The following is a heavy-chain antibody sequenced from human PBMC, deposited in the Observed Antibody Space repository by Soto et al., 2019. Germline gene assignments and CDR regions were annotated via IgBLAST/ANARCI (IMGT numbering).Heavy chain of an antibody. Sequence: EVQLVESGGDLVQPGGSLRLSCVASGFSLSDHYMDWVRQAPGEGLEWVGRIKNRPNSYTTNYAESVKGRFTISRDDSKNSLFLQMNSLTIEDTAIYYCADLTWSGSYLPWGQGTLVTVSS. CDR2: IKNRPNSYTT. CDR3: ADLTWSGSYLP. D-gene: IGHD3-3*01. CDR1: GFSLSDHY. J-gene: IGHJ4*02. V-gene: IGHV3-72*01.